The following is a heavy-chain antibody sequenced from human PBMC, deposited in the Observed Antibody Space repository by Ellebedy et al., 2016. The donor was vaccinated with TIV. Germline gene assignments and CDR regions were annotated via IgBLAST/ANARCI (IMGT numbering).Heavy chain of an antibody. Sequence: GESLKISCAASGFTLSSYEMNWVRQAPGKGLEWVTYISSSGSTIYNADSVKGRFTVSGDNAKNSLDLQMNSLRAEDTALYYCARINGIGGMDVWGQGTTVTVSS. D-gene: IGHD2-15*01. CDR1: GFTLSSYE. J-gene: IGHJ6*02. V-gene: IGHV3-48*03. CDR3: ARINGIGGMDV. CDR2: ISSSGSTI.